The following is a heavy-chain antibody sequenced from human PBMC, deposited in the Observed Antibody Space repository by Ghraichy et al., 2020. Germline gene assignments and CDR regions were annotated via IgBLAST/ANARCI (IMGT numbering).Heavy chain of an antibody. J-gene: IGHJ4*02. V-gene: IGHV4-34*01. CDR2: INHSGST. D-gene: IGHD5-12*01. CDR1: GGSFSGYY. CDR3: ARGPGYSGYGL. Sequence: SETLSLTCAVYGGSFSGYYWSWIRQPPGKGLEWIGEINHSGSTNYNPSLKSRVTISVDPSKNQFSLKLSSVTAADTAVYYCARGPGYSGYGLWGQGTLVTVSS.